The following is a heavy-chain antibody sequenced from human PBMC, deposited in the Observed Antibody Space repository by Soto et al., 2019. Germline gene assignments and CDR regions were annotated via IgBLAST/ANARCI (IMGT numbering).Heavy chain of an antibody. CDR3: ATVLSQEHVWGSERLFAFDV. V-gene: IGHV3-15*04. J-gene: IGHJ3*01. CDR1: GLTFSQAW. D-gene: IGHD3-16*01. CDR2: SETKTDIGTT. Sequence: PGGSLRLSCAVSGLTFSQAWVSWVRQAPGKGLEWVGRSETKTDIGTTDHAAHVKGRFTISRDDSKKTVYLQMNSLKTEDTAVYYCATVLSQEHVWGSERLFAFDVWGQGAMVTVSS.